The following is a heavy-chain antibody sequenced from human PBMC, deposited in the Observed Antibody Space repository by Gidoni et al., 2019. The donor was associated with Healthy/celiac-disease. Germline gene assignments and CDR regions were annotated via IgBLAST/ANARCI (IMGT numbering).Heavy chain of an antibody. CDR3: ARRVRRPGSYYFDY. J-gene: IGHJ4*02. CDR2: IYYSGST. Sequence: QLQLQESGPGLVKPSETLSLTCTVSGGSISSSSYYWGWIRQPPGKGLEWIGSIYYSGSTYYNPSLKSRVTISVDTSKNQFSLKLSSVTAADTAVYYCARRVRRPGSYYFDYWGQGTLVTVSS. CDR1: GGSISSSSYY. D-gene: IGHD3-10*01. V-gene: IGHV4-39*01.